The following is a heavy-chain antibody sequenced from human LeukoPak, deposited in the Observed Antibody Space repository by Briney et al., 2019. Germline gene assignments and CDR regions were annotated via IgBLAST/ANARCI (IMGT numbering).Heavy chain of an antibody. J-gene: IGHJ4*02. CDR1: GGTFSSYT. CDR3: ALCGGDCYYFDY. Sequence: EASVKVSCKASGGTFSSYTISWVRQAPGQGLEWMGIINPSGGSTSYAQKFQGRVTMTRDTSTSTVYMELSSLKSEDTAVYYCALCGGDCYYFDYWGQGTLVTVSS. V-gene: IGHV1-46*03. D-gene: IGHD2-21*01. CDR2: INPSGGST.